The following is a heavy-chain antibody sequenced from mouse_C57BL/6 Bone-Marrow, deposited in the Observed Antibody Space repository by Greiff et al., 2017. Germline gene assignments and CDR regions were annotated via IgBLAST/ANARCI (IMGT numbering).Heavy chain of an antibody. D-gene: IGHD2-1*01. V-gene: IGHV1-19*01. CDR3: AREGDYGKDY. J-gene: IGHJ2*01. CDR2: INPYNGGT. CDR1: GYTFTDYY. Sequence: EVMLVESGPVLVKPGASVKMSCKASGYTFTDYYMNWVKQSHGKSLEWIGVINPYNGGTSYNQKFKGKATLTVDKSSSTAYMELNSLTSEDSAVYYCAREGDYGKDYWGQGTTLTVSS.